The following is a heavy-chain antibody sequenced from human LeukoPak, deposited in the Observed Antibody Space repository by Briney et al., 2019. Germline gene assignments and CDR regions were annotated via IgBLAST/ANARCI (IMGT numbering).Heavy chain of an antibody. CDR2: IYYSGST. CDR1: GGSISSSSYY. D-gene: IGHD1-7*01. V-gene: IGHV4-39*07. Sequence: SETLSLTCTVSGGSISSSSYYWGWIRQPPGKGLEWIGTIYYSGSTYYNPSLRSRVTISVDTSKNQFSLKLSSVTAADTALYYCARGVTNYNWFDPWGQGTLVTVSS. CDR3: ARGVTNYNWFDP. J-gene: IGHJ5*02.